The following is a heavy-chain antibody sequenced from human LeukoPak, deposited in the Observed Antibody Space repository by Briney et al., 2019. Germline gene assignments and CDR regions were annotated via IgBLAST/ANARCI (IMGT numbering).Heavy chain of an antibody. Sequence: ASVKVSCKASGYTFTGYYMHWVRQAPGQGLEWMGWINPNSGGTNYAQKFQGRVTMTRDTSISTAYMELSRLRSDDTAVYYCARGYSGYDGEYYFDYWGQGTLVTVSS. D-gene: IGHD5-12*01. J-gene: IGHJ4*02. CDR2: INPNSGGT. V-gene: IGHV1-2*02. CDR3: ARGYSGYDGEYYFDY. CDR1: GYTFTGYY.